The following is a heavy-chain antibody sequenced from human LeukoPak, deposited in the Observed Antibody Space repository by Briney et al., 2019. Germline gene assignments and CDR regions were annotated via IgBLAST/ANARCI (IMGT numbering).Heavy chain of an antibody. CDR2: IVVGSGNT. CDR3: AADPYDYGDYVLGY. CDR1: GFTFTQSV. D-gene: IGHD4-17*01. V-gene: IGHV1-58*01. Sequence: SVQVSCMASGFTFTQSVVQWLGQARSKHLDGIGWIVVGSGNTNYAQRFQERVTITRDMSTSPAYMELSSLRSEDTAVYYCAADPYDYGDYVLGYWGQGTLVTVSS. J-gene: IGHJ4*02.